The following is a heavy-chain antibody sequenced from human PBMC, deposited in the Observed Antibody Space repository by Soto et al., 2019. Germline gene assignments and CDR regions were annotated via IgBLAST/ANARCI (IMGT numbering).Heavy chain of an antibody. J-gene: IGHJ6*02. CDR2: IVVGSGNT. D-gene: IGHD2-2*01. CDR3: AASPNIVVVPAAMTTAYYYYGMDV. CDR1: GFTFTSSA. Sequence: QMQLVQSGPEVKKPGTSVKVSCKASGFTFTSSAMQWVRQARGQRLEWIGWIVVGSGNTNYAQKFQERVTITRDMSTITAYMELSSLRSEDTAVYYCAASPNIVVVPAAMTTAYYYYGMDVWGQGTTVTVSS. V-gene: IGHV1-58*02.